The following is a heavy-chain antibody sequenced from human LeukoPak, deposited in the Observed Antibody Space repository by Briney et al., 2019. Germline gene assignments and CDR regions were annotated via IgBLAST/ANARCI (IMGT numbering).Heavy chain of an antibody. D-gene: IGHD2-2*01. Sequence: GESLRLSCAASGFTFSSYSMNWVRQAPGKGLEWVSSISSSSSYIYYTDSVKGRFTISRDNAKNSLYLQMNSLRAEDTAVYYCAREQLLKPNYGMDVWGQGTTVTVSS. CDR2: ISSSSSYI. V-gene: IGHV3-21*01. J-gene: IGHJ6*02. CDR1: GFTFSSYS. CDR3: AREQLLKPNYGMDV.